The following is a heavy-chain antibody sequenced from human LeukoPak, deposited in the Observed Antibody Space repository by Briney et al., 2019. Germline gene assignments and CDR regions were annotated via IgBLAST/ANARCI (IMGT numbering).Heavy chain of an antibody. Sequence: GGSLRLSCAASGFTFDDYAMHWVRQAPGKGLEWVSGISWNSGSIGYADSVKGRFTISRDNAKNSLYLQMNSLSVEDTAVYFCARSPATGTTDFWGQGTLVTVSS. V-gene: IGHV3-9*01. CDR3: ARSPATGTTDF. D-gene: IGHD1-7*01. CDR2: ISWNSGSI. CDR1: GFTFDDYA. J-gene: IGHJ4*02.